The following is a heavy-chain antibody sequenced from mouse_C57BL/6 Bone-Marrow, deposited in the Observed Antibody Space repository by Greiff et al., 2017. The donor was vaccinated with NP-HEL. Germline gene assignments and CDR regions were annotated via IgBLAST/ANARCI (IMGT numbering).Heavy chain of an antibody. CDR2: INPNNGGT. D-gene: IGHD2-4*01. Sequence: VQLQQSGPELVKPGASVKISCKASGYTFTDYYMNWVKQRHGKSLEWIGDINPNNGGTSYNQKFKGKATLTVDTTASTAYMELRSLTSEDSAVYYCAAGGLYYDYDGLYFDVWGTGTTVTVSS. CDR1: GYTFTDYY. J-gene: IGHJ1*03. CDR3: AAGGLYYDYDGLYFDV. V-gene: IGHV1-26*01.